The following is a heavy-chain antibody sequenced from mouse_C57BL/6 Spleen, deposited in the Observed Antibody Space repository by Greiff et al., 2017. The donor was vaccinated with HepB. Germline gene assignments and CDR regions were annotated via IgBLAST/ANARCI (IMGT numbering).Heavy chain of an antibody. CDR1: GYTFTSYW. Sequence: QVQLQQPGAELVKPGASVKLSCKASGYTFTSYWMHWVKQRPGQGLEWIGMIHPNSGSTNYNEKFKRKATLTVDKSSSTAYMQLSSLTSEDSAVYYCARGITTVVVPYAMDYWGQGTSVTVSS. D-gene: IGHD1-1*01. V-gene: IGHV1-64*01. CDR3: ARGITTVVVPYAMDY. J-gene: IGHJ4*01. CDR2: IHPNSGST.